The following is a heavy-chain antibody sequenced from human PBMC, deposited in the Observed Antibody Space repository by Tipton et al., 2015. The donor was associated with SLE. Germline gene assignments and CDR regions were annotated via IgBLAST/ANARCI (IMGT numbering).Heavy chain of an antibody. CDR1: GGSFSGYY. V-gene: IGHV4-34*01. CDR3: ARYDYDSSGYQIFEY. J-gene: IGHJ4*02. Sequence: TLSLTCAVYGGSFSGYYWSWIRQPPGKGLEWIGEINHTGSTNYKPSLKSRVTISVDTSKNQFSLKLSSVTAADTAVYYCARYDYDSSGYQIFEYWGQGTPVTVSS. D-gene: IGHD3-22*01. CDR2: INHTGST.